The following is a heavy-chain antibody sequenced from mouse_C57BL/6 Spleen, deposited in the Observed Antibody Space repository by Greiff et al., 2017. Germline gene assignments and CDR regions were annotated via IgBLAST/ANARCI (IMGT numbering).Heavy chain of an antibody. CDR3: ARSWGNSFAY. D-gene: IGHD2-1*01. Sequence: VQLKQSGPELVKPGASVKIPCKASGYTFTDYNMDWVKQSHGKSLEWIGDINPNNGGTIYNQKFKGKATLTVDKSSSTAYMELRSLTSEDTAVYYCARSWGNSFAYWGQGTLVTVSA. CDR1: GYTFTDYN. CDR2: INPNNGGT. V-gene: IGHV1-18*01. J-gene: IGHJ3*01.